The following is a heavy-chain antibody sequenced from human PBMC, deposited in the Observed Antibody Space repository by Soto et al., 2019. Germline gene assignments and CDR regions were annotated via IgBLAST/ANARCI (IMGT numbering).Heavy chain of an antibody. CDR1: GFSLSTSGVG. Sequence: QITLKESGPTLVKPTQTLTLTCTFSGFSLSTSGVGVGWIRQPPGKALEWLALIYWDDDKRYSPSLKSRLTIPKDTSTNQVVLTMTNMDPVDTATYYCAHSFSPGVAAKPPFDSWGQGTLVTVCS. V-gene: IGHV2-5*02. CDR3: AHSFSPGVAAKPPFDS. J-gene: IGHJ4*02. D-gene: IGHD6-19*01. CDR2: IYWDDDK.